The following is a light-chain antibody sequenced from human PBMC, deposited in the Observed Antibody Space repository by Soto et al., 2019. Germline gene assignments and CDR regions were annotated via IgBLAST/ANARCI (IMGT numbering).Light chain of an antibody. J-gene: IGKJ1*01. Sequence: EVVMTQSPATLSVSPGERATLSCRASQSVSSNLAWYQQKPGQAPRLLIYCASTRATGIPARFSGGGCGTEFTLTISSLQSEDFAVYYCQQYNNWPPWTFGQGTKVEIK. V-gene: IGKV3-15*01. CDR1: QSVSSN. CDR2: CAS. CDR3: QQYNNWPPWT.